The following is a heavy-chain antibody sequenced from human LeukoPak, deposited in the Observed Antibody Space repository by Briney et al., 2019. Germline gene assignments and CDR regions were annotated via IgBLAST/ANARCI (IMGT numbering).Heavy chain of an antibody. CDR1: GFTFSSYA. CDR3: ARPSSESHVLRFLEWLFPLDY. V-gene: IGHV3-30-3*01. CDR2: ISYDGSNK. D-gene: IGHD3-3*01. Sequence: GGSLRLSCAASGFTFSSYAMHWVRQAPGKGLEWVAVISYDGSNKYYADSVKGRFTISRDDSKSTLYLQMNSLRAEDTAVYYCARPSSESHVLRFLEWLFPLDYWGQGTLVTVSS. J-gene: IGHJ4*02.